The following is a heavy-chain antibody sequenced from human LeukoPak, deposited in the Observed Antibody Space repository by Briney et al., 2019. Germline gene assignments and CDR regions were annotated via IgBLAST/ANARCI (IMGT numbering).Heavy chain of an antibody. CDR2: IYYSGST. D-gene: IGHD2-2*01. J-gene: IGHJ5*02. Sequence: ASETLSLTCTVSGGSISSYYWGWIRQPPGKGLEWIGTIYYSGSTYYNASLKSRVTISVDTSKNQFSLKLSSVSAADTAVYYCARLPAALNWFDPWGQGTLVTVSS. V-gene: IGHV4-39*01. CDR3: ARLPAALNWFDP. CDR1: GGSISSYY.